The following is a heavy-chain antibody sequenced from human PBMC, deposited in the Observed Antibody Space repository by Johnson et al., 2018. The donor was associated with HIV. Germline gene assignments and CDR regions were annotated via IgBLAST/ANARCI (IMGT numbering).Heavy chain of an antibody. V-gene: IGHV3-66*01. J-gene: IGHJ3*02. D-gene: IGHD2-15*01. CDR1: GFTVSSNY. CDR3: ARDHLRRSHAFDI. Sequence: VQLVESGGGLVQPGGSLRLSCAASGFTVSSNYMTWVRQAPGKRLEWVSVIYSGGTTYNADSVKGRFTISRDNSKNTLYLQMNSLRAEDTAVYYCARDHLRRSHAFDIWGQGTMVTVSS. CDR2: IYSGGTT.